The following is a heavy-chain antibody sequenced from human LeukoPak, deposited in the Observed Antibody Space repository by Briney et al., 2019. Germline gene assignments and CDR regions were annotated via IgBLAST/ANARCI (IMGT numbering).Heavy chain of an antibody. Sequence: GGSLRLSCAASGFTFSSYGMHWVRQAPGKGLEWVAVISYDGSNKYYADSVKGRFTISRDNSKNTLYLQMNSLRAEDTAVYYCAKDTGTAFDYWGQGTLVSVSS. D-gene: IGHD1-7*01. V-gene: IGHV3-30*18. J-gene: IGHJ4*02. CDR3: AKDTGTAFDY. CDR2: ISYDGSNK. CDR1: GFTFSSYG.